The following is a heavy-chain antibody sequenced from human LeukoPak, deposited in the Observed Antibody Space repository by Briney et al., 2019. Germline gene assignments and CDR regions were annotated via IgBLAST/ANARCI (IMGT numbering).Heavy chain of an antibody. CDR3: ARPKLTMVRGVYSLGAFDI. J-gene: IGHJ3*02. Sequence: GASVKVSCKASGGTFSSYAISWVRQAPGQGLEWMGGIIPIFGTANYAQKFQGRVTITTDESASTAYMELSSLRSEDTAVYYCARPKLTMVRGVYSLGAFDIWGQGTMVTVSS. CDR2: IIPIFGTA. D-gene: IGHD3-10*01. CDR1: GGTFSSYA. V-gene: IGHV1-69*05.